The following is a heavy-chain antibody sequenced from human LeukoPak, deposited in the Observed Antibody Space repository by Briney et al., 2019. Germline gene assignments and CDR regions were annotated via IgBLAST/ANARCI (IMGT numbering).Heavy chain of an antibody. CDR3: AREGVYCSSTSCYTEWFDP. CDR2: ISYDGSNK. CDR1: GFTFSNYW. Sequence: GGSLRLSCAASGFTFSNYWMSWVRQAPGKGLEWVAVISYDGSNKYYADSVKGRFTISRDNSKNTLYLQMNSLRAEDTAVYYCAREGVYCSSTSCYTEWFDPWGQGTLVTVSS. D-gene: IGHD2-2*02. V-gene: IGHV3-30-3*01. J-gene: IGHJ5*02.